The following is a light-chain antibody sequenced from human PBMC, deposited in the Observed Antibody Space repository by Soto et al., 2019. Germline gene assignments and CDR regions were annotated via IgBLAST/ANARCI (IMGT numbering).Light chain of an antibody. CDR3: QSYDSSLNGVV. CDR2: GNS. V-gene: IGLV1-40*01. CDR1: SFNIGAGYD. J-gene: IGLJ2*01. Sequence: QSVLTQPPSVSGAPGQRVTISCTGSSFNIGAGYDVHWYQQLPGTAPKLLIYGNSNRPSGVPDRFSGSKSGTSASLAITGLQAEDEADYYCQSYDSSLNGVVFGGGTQLTVL.